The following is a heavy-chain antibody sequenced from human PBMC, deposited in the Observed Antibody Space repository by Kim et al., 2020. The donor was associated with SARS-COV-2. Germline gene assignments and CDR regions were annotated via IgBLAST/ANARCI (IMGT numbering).Heavy chain of an antibody. CDR2: ISSSSSYI. D-gene: IGHD2-21*02. CDR3: ARDAGAYCGGDCYVDY. CDR1: GFTFSSYS. V-gene: IGHV3-21*01. Sequence: GGSLRLFCAASGFTFSSYSMNWVRQAPGKGLEWVSSISSSSSYIYYADSVKGRFTISRDNAKNSLYLQMNSLRAEDTAVYYCARDAGAYCGGDCYVDYWGQGTLVTVSS. J-gene: IGHJ4*03.